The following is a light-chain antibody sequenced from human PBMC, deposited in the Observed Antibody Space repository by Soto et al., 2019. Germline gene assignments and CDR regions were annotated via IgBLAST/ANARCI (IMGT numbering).Light chain of an antibody. CDR2: KAS. J-gene: IGKJ1*01. CDR3: QHYNSYSEA. V-gene: IGKV1-5*03. CDR1: QTISSW. Sequence: DIQMTQSPSTLSGSVGDRVTITCRASQTISSWLAWYQQKPGKAPKLLIYKASTLKSGVPPRFSGSGSGTEFTVTMSSLQPDDFATYYCQHYNSYSEAFGQGTKVELK.